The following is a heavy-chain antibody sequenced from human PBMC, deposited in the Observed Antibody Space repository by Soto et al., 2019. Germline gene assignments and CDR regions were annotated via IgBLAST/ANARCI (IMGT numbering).Heavy chain of an antibody. CDR3: VKERSSDGYFDY. J-gene: IGHJ4*02. V-gene: IGHV3-23*01. Sequence: GGSLRLSCAVSGFTFKNYAMSWVRQAPGKGLEWVSAISGNGGNTYYADSVKGRFTISRDNSKNTLYLQMSSLRAEDTAVYYCVKERSSDGYFDYWGQGTLVTVSS. CDR2: ISGNGGNT. CDR1: GFTFKNYA. D-gene: IGHD3-10*01.